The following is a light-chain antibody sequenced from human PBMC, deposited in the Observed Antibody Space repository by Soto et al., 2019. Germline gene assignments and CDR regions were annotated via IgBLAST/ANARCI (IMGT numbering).Light chain of an antibody. CDR1: QNIKNW. CDR3: HQYNSYSRGT. V-gene: IGKV1-5*03. J-gene: IGKJ1*01. Sequence: DIPMTQSPSTLSASVGDRVTIACRASQNIKNWLAWYQQKPGKVPKLLIYTASSLESGVPSRFSGSGSGTEFTLTISSLQPDDFATYYCHQYNSYSRGTFGQGTKVEIK. CDR2: TAS.